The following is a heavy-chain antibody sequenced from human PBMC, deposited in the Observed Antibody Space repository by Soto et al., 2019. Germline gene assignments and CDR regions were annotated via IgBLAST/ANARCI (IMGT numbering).Heavy chain of an antibody. V-gene: IGHV1-8*01. CDR2: MNPNSGNT. CDR1: GYTFTSYD. D-gene: IGHD3-3*01. CDR3: ARDPYYDFWSRSNDAFDI. J-gene: IGHJ3*02. Sequence: ASVKVSCKASGYTFTSYDINWVRQATGQGLEWMGWMNPNSGNTGYAQKFQGRVTMTRNTSISTAYMELSSLRSEDTAVYYCARDPYYDFWSRSNDAFDIWGQGTMVTVSS.